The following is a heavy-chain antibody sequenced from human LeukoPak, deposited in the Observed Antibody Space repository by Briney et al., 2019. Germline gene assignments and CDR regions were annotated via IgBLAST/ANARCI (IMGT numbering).Heavy chain of an antibody. CDR3: ARHCTGHCYTWDSYYFDY. D-gene: IGHD2-2*02. J-gene: IGHJ4*02. CDR1: GGSISSYY. CDR2: IYYSGST. Sequence: SETLSLTCTVSGGSISSYYWSCIRQPPGKGLEWIGYIYYSGSTNYNPSLKSRVTISVDTSKNQFSLKLSSVTAADTAVYYCARHCTGHCYTWDSYYFDYWGQGTLVTVSS. V-gene: IGHV4-59*01.